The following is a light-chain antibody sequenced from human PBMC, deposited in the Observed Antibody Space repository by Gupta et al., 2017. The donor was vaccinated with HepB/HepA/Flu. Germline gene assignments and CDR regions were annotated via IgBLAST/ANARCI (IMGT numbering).Light chain of an antibody. CDR2: AAS. V-gene: IGKV1-39*01. CDR1: QSININ. CDR3: QQSYSIPAT. Sequence: DIQMTQSPSSLSASVGDRVTITCRASQSININLNWYQQKPGKAPKLLIFAASTLQSGVPSRFSGSGSGTDFTITISSLQPEDFASYYCQQSYSIPATFGQGTKVEIK. J-gene: IGKJ1*01.